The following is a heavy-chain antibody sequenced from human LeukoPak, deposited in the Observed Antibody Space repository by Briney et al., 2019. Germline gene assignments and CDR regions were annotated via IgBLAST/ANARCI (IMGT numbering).Heavy chain of an antibody. V-gene: IGHV3-53*01. D-gene: IGHD2-21*01. CDR2: IYGGGST. Sequence: GGSLILSCAASGVTVSNNFMSWVRQAPGKGLEWVSVIYGGGSTYYADSVKGRFTISRDNSKNTLYLQMNSLRAEDTAVYYCARVPYPPRPDCCGPWGQGTLVTVSS. J-gene: IGHJ5*02. CDR1: GVTVSNNF. CDR3: ARVPYPPRPDCCGP.